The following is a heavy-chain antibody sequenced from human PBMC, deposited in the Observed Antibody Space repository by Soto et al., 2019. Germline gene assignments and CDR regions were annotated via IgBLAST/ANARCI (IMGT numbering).Heavy chain of an antibody. V-gene: IGHV3-23*01. J-gene: IGHJ4*02. CDR2: IRGSGGST. CDR1: GFTFSSHA. Sequence: PGGSQRLSCAASGFTFSSHAMSWVRKDPGKGLEWVSAIRGSGGSTYYADSVKGRFTISRDNSKNTLYLQMNSLRAEDTAVYYCAKGEGITMIVVVNYFDYWGQGTLVTVSS. D-gene: IGHD3-22*01. CDR3: AKGEGITMIVVVNYFDY.